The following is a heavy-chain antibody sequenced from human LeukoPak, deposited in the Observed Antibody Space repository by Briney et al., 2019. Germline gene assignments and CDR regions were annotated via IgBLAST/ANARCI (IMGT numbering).Heavy chain of an antibody. CDR2: IYTSGST. CDR1: GGSISSYY. V-gene: IGHV4-4*07. J-gene: IGHJ5*02. D-gene: IGHD3-3*01. Sequence: SETLSLTCTVSGGSISSYYWSWIRQPAGKGLEWIGRIYTSGSTNYNPSLKSRVTMSVDTSKNQFSLKLSSVTAADTAVCYCARDYTHYDFWSTNWFDPWGQGTLVTVSS. CDR3: ARDYTHYDFWSTNWFDP.